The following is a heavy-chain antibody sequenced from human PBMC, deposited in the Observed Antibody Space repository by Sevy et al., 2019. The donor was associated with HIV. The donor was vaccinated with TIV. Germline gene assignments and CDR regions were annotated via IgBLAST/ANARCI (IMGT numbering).Heavy chain of an antibody. CDR1: GGSISSSNYY. CDR2: IFYSGST. V-gene: IGHV4-39*01. D-gene: IGHD3-3*01. CDR3: ARLGYDVWSGYRNRPQTYNWFDP. J-gene: IGHJ5*02. Sequence: SETLSLTCTVSGGSISSSNYYWGWIRQPPGKGLEWIGSIFYSGSTYYNPSLKSRVTISVDTSKNQFSLKLSSVTAADTAVYYCARLGYDVWSGYRNRPQTYNWFDPWGQGTMVTVSS.